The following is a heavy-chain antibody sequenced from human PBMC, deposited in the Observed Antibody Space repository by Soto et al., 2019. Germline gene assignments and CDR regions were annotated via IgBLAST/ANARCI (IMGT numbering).Heavy chain of an antibody. D-gene: IGHD5-12*01. Sequence: PSETLSLTCTVSGGSISSGDYYWSWSRQPPGKGLEWIGYIYYSGSTYYNPSLKSRVTISVDTSKNQFSLKLSSVTAADTAVYYCARGYSAYDFRLDYWGQGTLVTVSS. CDR2: IYYSGST. J-gene: IGHJ4*02. CDR1: GGSISSGDYY. CDR3: ARGYSAYDFRLDY. V-gene: IGHV4-30-4*01.